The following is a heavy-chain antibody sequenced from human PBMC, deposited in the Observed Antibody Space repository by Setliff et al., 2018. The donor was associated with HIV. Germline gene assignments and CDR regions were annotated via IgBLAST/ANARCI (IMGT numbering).Heavy chain of an antibody. J-gene: IGHJ4*02. CDR3: ARLSHLSCGGDCSHFDY. Sequence: PSETLSLTCTVSGGSISGYYWGWIRQPPGKGLEWIGYIYTSGSTNYNHSLKSRVTISVDTSKNQFSLKLSSVTAADTAVYYCARLSHLSCGGDCSHFDYWGQGTLVTVSS. D-gene: IGHD2-21*02. CDR1: GGSISGYY. V-gene: IGHV4-4*08. CDR2: IYTSGST.